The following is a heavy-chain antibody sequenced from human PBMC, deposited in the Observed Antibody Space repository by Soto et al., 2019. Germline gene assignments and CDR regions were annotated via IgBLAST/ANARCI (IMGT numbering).Heavy chain of an antibody. V-gene: IGHV2-5*02. Sequence: QITLKESGPTLVKPTQTLTLTCSFSGFSLTTRPVGVGWIRQSPGKALEWLAFAYWDDDNRYSPSLRSRLTATKDTAKNLLALTMTNMDPVDESTYYWGQRRSRGGWKGGNFDYWGQGALVTVSS. CDR3: GQRRSRGGWKGGNFDY. J-gene: IGHJ4*02. CDR1: GFSLTTRPVG. D-gene: IGHD6-19*01. CDR2: AYWDDDN.